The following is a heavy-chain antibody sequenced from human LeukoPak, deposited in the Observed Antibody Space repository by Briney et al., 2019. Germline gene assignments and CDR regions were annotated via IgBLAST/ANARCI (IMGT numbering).Heavy chain of an antibody. V-gene: IGHV1-69*01. D-gene: IGHD2-2*01. J-gene: IGHJ4*02. CDR3: ARALSNCSSTSCLNDYLLPGDY. CDR1: VGTFSSYA. CDR2: IIPIFGTA. Sequence: ASVKVSCKASVGTFSSYAISWVRQAPGQGLEWMGGIIPIFGTANYAQKFQGRVTITADESTSTAYMELSSLRSEDTAVYYCARALSNCSSTSCLNDYLLPGDYWGQGTLVTVSS.